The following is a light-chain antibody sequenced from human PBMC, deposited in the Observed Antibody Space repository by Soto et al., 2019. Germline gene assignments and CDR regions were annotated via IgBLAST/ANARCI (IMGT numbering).Light chain of an antibody. Sequence: DIQMTQSPSSLSASVGDRVNITCRPSQSISNYLNWYQQKPGKVPKLLIFGASSLQSGVPSRFSGSGSGTDFTLSISTLQPEDFATYYCQQSYSNLGTFGQGTKLEIK. CDR2: GAS. CDR3: QQSYSNLGT. J-gene: IGKJ2*01. CDR1: QSISNY. V-gene: IGKV1-39*01.